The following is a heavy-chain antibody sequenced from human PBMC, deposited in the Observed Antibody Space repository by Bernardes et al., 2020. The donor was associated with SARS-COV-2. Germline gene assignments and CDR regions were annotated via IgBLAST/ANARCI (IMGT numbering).Heavy chain of an antibody. Sequence: GGSLRLSCAASGFSFSAYLMHWVRQAPGEGLVWVARINEDGRVINYADSVRGRFTIYRDIADNRLYLQMKSLRADDTAVYYCARDFGGNSDYWGPGTLVTVSS. D-gene: IGHD2-21*01. CDR2: INEDGRVI. CDR3: ARDFGGNSDY. V-gene: IGHV3-74*01. CDR1: GFSFSAYL. J-gene: IGHJ4*02.